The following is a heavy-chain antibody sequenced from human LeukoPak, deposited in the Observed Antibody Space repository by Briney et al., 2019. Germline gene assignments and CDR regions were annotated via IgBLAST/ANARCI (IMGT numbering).Heavy chain of an antibody. CDR2: MNPNSGNT. CDR3: ARGGDIVVVPAAQFVY. J-gene: IGHJ4*02. CDR1: GYTFTSYD. D-gene: IGHD2-2*01. Sequence: ASVKVSCKASGYTFTSYDINWVRQATGQGLEWMGWMNPNSGNTGYAQKFQGRVTMTRNTSISTAYMELSSLRSEDTAVYYCARGGDIVVVPAAQFVYWGQGTLVTVSS. V-gene: IGHV1-8*01.